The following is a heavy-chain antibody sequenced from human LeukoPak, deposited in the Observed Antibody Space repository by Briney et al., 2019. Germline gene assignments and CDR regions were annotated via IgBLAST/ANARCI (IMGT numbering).Heavy chain of an antibody. D-gene: IGHD3-16*02. J-gene: IGHJ4*02. V-gene: IGHV4-39*01. Sequence: PSETLSLTCTVSGASISSNRYYWGWIRQPPGKGLEWIGSIYYSGYTYYNPSLKSRVTIYVDTSKNQFSLKLSSVTAADTAVFYCARTTSGAVIAIDYWGQGTLVTVSS. CDR3: ARTTSGAVIAIDY. CDR1: GASISSNRYY. CDR2: IYYSGYT.